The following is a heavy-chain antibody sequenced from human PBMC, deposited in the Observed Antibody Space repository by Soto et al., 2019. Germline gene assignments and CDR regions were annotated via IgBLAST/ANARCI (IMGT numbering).Heavy chain of an antibody. D-gene: IGHD3-22*01. CDR1: GGTFSSYA. V-gene: IGHV1-69*01. CDR3: ARAMLTYYYDSSGYYPWSLDY. Sequence: QVQLVQSGAEVKKPGSSVKVSCKASGGTFSSYAISWARQAPGQGLEWMGGIIPIFGTANYAQKFQGRVTITADESTSTAYMELSSLRSEDTAVYYCARAMLTYYYDSSGYYPWSLDYWGQGTLVTVSS. J-gene: IGHJ4*02. CDR2: IIPIFGTA.